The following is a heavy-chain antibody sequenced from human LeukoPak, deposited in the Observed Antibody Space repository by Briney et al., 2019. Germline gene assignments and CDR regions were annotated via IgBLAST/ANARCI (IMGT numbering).Heavy chain of an antibody. CDR1: GGSISSYY. V-gene: IGHV4-59*01. CDR3: ARGAWFGELGNYYYYMDV. J-gene: IGHJ6*03. Sequence: SETLSLTCTVSGGSISSYYWSWIRQPPGKGLEWIGYIYYSGSTNYNPSLKSRVTISVDTSKNQFSLKLSSVTAADTAVYYCARGAWFGELGNYYYYMDVWGKGTTVTISS. CDR2: IYYSGST. D-gene: IGHD3-10*01.